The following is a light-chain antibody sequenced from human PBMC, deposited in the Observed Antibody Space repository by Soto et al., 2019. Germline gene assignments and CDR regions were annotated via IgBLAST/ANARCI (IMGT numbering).Light chain of an antibody. V-gene: IGLV2-14*01. CDR3: SSYTSSSSVV. CDR2: EVS. Sequence: QSALTQPASVSGSPGQSITISCTGTSSDVGAYDFVSWYQHSPGKAPKLMIYEVSNRPSGVSNRFSGSKSGNTASLTISGLQAEDEADYYCSSYTSSSSVVFGGGTKLTVL. J-gene: IGLJ2*01. CDR1: SSDVGAYDF.